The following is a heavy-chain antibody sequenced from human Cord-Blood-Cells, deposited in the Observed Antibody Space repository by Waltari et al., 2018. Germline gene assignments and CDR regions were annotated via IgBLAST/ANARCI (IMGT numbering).Heavy chain of an antibody. CDR3: ASARPPRRYFDY. J-gene: IGHJ4*02. CDR1: GFTVSSNY. CDR2: IYSGGST. V-gene: IGHV3-53*01. Sequence: EVQLVESGGGLIQPGGSLRLSCAASGFTVSSNYMSWVRQAPGKGLEGVSVIYSGGSTYYADSVKGRFTISRDNSKNTLYLQMNSLRAEDTAVYYCASARPPRRYFDYWGQGTLVTVSS. D-gene: IGHD6-6*01.